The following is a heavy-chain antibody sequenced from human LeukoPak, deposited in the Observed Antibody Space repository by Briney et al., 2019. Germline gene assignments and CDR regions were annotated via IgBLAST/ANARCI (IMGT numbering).Heavy chain of an antibody. Sequence: GASVKVSCKASGGTFSSYAISWVRQAPGQGLEWMGGIIPIFGTVNYAQKFQGRVTMTRDTSTSTVYMELSSLRSEDTAVYYCARLGFKDPGGQTEGAFDYWGQGTLVTVSS. CDR1: GGTFSSYA. CDR3: ARLGFKDPGGQTEGAFDY. J-gene: IGHJ4*02. CDR2: IIPIFGTV. D-gene: IGHD2-15*01. V-gene: IGHV1-69*05.